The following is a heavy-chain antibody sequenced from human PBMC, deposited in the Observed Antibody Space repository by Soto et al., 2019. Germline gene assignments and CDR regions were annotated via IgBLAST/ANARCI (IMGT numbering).Heavy chain of an antibody. V-gene: IGHV4-59*01. Sequence: SETLSLTCTVHGGSLGGYYWTWIRPPPGKGLEWIGYIYYSGSTTYNPSLKSRVTISVDTSKNQFSLNLNSVTAADTAVYYCARVWHSSHTALSDLWGQGTPVTVPQ. CDR3: ARVWHSSHTALSDL. CDR2: IYYSGST. CDR1: GGSLGGYY. J-gene: IGHJ5*02. D-gene: IGHD6-19*01.